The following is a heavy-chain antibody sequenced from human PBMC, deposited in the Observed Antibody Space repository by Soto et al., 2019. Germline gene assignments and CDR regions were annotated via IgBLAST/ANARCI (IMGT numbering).Heavy chain of an antibody. CDR3: AKHTRYSGSYFLYYFDY. Sequence: EVQLLESGGGLVQPGGSLRLSCAASGFTFSSYAMSWVRQAPGKGLEWVSAISGSGGSTYYADSVKGRFTISRDNSKNTLYLQRNSLRAEDTAVYYCAKHTRYSGSYFLYYFDYWCQGTLVTVSS. CDR1: GFTFSSYA. J-gene: IGHJ4*02. V-gene: IGHV3-23*01. CDR2: ISGSGGST. D-gene: IGHD1-26*01.